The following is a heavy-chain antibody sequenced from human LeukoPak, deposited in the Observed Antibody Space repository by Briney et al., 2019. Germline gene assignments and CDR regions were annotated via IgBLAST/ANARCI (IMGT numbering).Heavy chain of an antibody. D-gene: IGHD6-13*01. CDR1: GFTVSSNY. J-gene: IGHJ4*02. CDR3: AKSVLYSNSWYYFDY. Sequence: GGSLRLSCAASGFTVSSNYMTWVRQAPGKGLEWVSTIRGLGISAYYADSVKGRFTISRDNFKNTLYLQMNSLRAEDTAVYYCAKSVLYSNSWYYFDYWGQGTLVTVSS. V-gene: IGHV3-23*01. CDR2: IRGLGISA.